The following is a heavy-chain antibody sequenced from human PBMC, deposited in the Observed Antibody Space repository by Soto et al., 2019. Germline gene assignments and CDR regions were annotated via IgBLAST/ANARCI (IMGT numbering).Heavy chain of an antibody. CDR2: IYYSGST. CDR1: GGSISSYY. D-gene: IGHD3-9*01. Sequence: SETLSLTCTVSGGSISSYYWSWIRQPPGKGLEWIGYIYYSGSTNYNPSLKSRVTISVDRSKNQFSLKLSSVTAADTAVYYCARIRFLRYFDWPPRATPWDYWGQGTLVTVSS. CDR3: ARIRFLRYFDWPPRATPWDY. V-gene: IGHV4-59*12. J-gene: IGHJ4*02.